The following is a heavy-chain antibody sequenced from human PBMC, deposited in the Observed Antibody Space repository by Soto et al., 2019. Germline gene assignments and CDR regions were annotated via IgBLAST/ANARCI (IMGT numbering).Heavy chain of an antibody. Sequence: EVQLLDSGGDLVQPGGSLRLSCAASGFMFSCCAMSWVRQAPGKGLEWVSTIHGDGDYSHYTDSVEGRFTISRDNSRNTLYLQMNSLRADDSALYYCAKNRGAGDYTNWSFAVWGRGTLVAVSS. V-gene: IGHV3-23*01. CDR1: GFMFSCCA. CDR2: IHGDGDYS. CDR3: AKNRGAGDYTNWSFAV. J-gene: IGHJ2*01. D-gene: IGHD2-2*02.